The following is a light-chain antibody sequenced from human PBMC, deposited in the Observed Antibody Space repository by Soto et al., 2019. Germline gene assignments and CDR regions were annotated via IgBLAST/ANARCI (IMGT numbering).Light chain of an antibody. Sequence: QSVLTQPASVSGSPGQSITISCTGTSSDVGSYNLVSWYQQHPGKAPKLIIYEVSKRPSGVSNRFSGSKSGNTASLTISGLQAGDEADYYCCSYAGSSTWVFGGGTQLTVL. V-gene: IGLV2-23*02. CDR2: EVS. CDR1: SSDVGSYNL. J-gene: IGLJ3*02. CDR3: CSYAGSSTWV.